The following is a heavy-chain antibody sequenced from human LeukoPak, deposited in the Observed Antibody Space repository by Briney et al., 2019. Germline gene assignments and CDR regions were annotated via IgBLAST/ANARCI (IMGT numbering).Heavy chain of an antibody. D-gene: IGHD5-12*01. CDR3: AIGVVPGYSGFRFDY. Sequence: SETLSLTCTVSGGSISSSSYYWGWIRQPPGKGLEWIGSIYYSGSTYYSPSLKSRVTISVDTSKNQFSLKLSSVTAADTAVYCCAIGVVPGYSGFRFDYWGQGTLVTVSS. CDR1: GGSISSSSYY. V-gene: IGHV4-39*01. J-gene: IGHJ4*02. CDR2: IYYSGST.